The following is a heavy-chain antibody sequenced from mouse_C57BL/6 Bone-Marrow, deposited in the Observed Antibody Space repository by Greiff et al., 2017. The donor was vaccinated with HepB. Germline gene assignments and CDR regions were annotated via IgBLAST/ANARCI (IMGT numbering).Heavy chain of an antibody. CDR3: ERHCDSWYFDV. V-gene: IGHV5-15*01. D-gene: IGHD2-4*01. CDR2: ISTLAYSI. J-gene: IGHJ1*03. Sequence: DVKLVESGAGFVQPGGSLKLSCAASGFTFSDYGMAWVRQAPRKGPEWVAFISTLAYSIYYADTLTGRITIATENAKNTLYLELSSLRSEDTAMYYCERHCDSWYFDVWGTGTTVTVSS. CDR1: GFTFSDYG.